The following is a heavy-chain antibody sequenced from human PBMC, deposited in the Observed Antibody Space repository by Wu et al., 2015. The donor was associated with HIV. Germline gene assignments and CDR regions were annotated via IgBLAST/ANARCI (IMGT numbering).Heavy chain of an antibody. V-gene: IGHV1-2*02. Sequence: QVQLVQSGAEVKKPGASMKVSCKASGYTFTGYYMHWVRQAPGQGLEWMGWINPKSGGTNYAQKFQGRVTMTRDTSISTVYMELSRLRSDDTAVYYCFVYFRYQLPDTNDTFDVWGQGTMSPSLQ. CDR3: FVYFRYQLPDTNDTFDV. D-gene: IGHD2-2*01. CDR2: INPKSGGT. J-gene: IGHJ3*01. CDR1: GYTFTGYY.